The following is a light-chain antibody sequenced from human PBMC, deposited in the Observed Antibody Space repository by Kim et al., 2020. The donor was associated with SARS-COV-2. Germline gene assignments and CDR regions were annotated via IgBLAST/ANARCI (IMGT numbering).Light chain of an antibody. J-gene: IGLJ3*02. V-gene: IGLV4-69*01. CDR2: LNSDGSH. CDR1: SGHSSYA. CDR3: QTWGTGIPNCV. Sequence: QLVLTQSPSASASLGASVKLTCTLSSGHSSYAIAWHQQQPEKGPRYLMKLNSDGSHSKGDGIPDRFSGSSSGAERYLTISSLQSEDEADYYCQTWGTGIPNCVFGGGTQLTVL.